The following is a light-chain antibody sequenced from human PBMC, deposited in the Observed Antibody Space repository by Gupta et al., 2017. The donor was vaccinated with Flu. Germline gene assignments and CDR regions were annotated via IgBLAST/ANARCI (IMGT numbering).Light chain of an antibody. V-gene: IGKV1-5*03. CDR1: QSISDW. CDR2: KAS. J-gene: IGKJ5*01. Sequence: DIQMTQSPSTLSASVGDRVTIICRASQSISDWLAWYQQKPGKAPNLLIYKASSLQSGVPSRFGGSGSGTEFTLTNSSLQPEDFATYYCQQYGTYSPITFGQGTRLEIK. CDR3: QQYGTYSPIT.